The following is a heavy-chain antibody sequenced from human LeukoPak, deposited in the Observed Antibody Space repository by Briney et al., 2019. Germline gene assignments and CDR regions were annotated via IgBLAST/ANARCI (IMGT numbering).Heavy chain of an antibody. CDR1: GFTFSSFG. V-gene: IGHV3-48*01. J-gene: IGHJ4*02. CDR2: IVSGSSAV. D-gene: IGHD7-27*01. CDR3: AKGNWGDC. Sequence: GGSLRLSCTASGFTFSSFGMSWVRQAPGKGLEWVSYIVSGSSAVYYAQSVKGRFTISGDNAKNSLFLQMNSLRAEDAAVYYCAKGNWGDCWGKGTLVIVPS.